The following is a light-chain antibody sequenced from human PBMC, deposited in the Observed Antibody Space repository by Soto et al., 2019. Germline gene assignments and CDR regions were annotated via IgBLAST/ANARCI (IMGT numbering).Light chain of an antibody. CDR1: QGINNW. Sequence: DFQMTLSPSSVSASVGDRVTITCRASQGINNWLAWYQQKPGKAPKLLIYTTSSLQSGGPSRFSGSGSGTDFTLTISSLQPEDSATYYCQQANSFPLTFGGGTQVEIK. CDR3: QQANSFPLT. V-gene: IGKV1D-12*01. J-gene: IGKJ4*01. CDR2: TTS.